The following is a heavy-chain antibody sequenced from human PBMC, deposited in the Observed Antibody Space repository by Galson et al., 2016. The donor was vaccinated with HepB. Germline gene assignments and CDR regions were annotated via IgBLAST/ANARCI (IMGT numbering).Heavy chain of an antibody. J-gene: IGHJ5*02. V-gene: IGHV3-9*01. CDR2: ISWNRGNT. Sequence: SLRLSCAASGFNFDDYAMHWVRQAPGKGLEWVSGISWNRGNTDYVDSVKGRFTISRDNAKNSLYLQMNSLRPEDTALYYCAKSGTYSSSSGWFDPWGQGTLVTVSS. D-gene: IGHD6-6*01. CDR3: AKSGTYSSSSGWFDP. CDR1: GFNFDDYA.